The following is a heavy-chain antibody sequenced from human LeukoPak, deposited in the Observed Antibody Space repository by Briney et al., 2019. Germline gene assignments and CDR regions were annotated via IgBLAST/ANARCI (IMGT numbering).Heavy chain of an antibody. CDR2: IYYSGST. CDR3: ARDRSNWNDVPDYYYYGMDV. CDR1: GGSVSSGSYY. V-gene: IGHV4-61*01. D-gene: IGHD1-20*01. J-gene: IGHJ6*02. Sequence: SETLSLTCTVSGGSVSSGSYYWSCIRQPPGKGLEWIVYIYYSGSTNYNPSLKSRVTISVDTSKNQFSLKLSSVTAADTAVYYCARDRSNWNDVPDYYYYGMDVWGQGTTVTVSS.